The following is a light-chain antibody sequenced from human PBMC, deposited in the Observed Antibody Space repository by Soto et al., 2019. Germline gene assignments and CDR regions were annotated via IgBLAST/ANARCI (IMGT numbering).Light chain of an antibody. V-gene: IGLV2-14*01. CDR2: EVS. J-gene: IGLJ1*01. CDR1: SSDIGDYNY. CDR3: SSYTSTSSYV. Sequence: QSALAQPASVSGAPGQSITISCTGTSSDIGDYNYVSWYQQHPGKAPKLMIYEVSNRPSRISNRFSGSKSGNTASMTISGLQADDEADYYCSSYTSTSSYVFGTGTKVTGL.